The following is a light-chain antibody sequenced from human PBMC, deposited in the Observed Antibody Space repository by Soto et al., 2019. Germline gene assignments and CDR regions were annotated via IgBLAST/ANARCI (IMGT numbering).Light chain of an antibody. CDR3: QTWGSGIRVV. V-gene: IGLV4-69*01. CDR2: LNSDGSH. J-gene: IGLJ2*01. CDR1: SGHSSYA. Sequence: QSVLTQSPSASASLGDSVKFTCTLSSGHSSYAIAWHRQQPEKGPRYLMKLNSDGSHSKGDGIPDRFSGSSSGAERYLTISSLQSEDEADYYCQTWGSGIRVVFGGGTKLTVL.